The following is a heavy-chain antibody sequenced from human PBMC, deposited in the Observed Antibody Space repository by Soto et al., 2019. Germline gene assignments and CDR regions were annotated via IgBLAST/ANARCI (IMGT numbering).Heavy chain of an antibody. CDR3: ARRPYGAPYFFDI. J-gene: IGHJ4*02. CDR1: GGSISSYY. D-gene: IGHD4-17*01. CDR2: VYYSGST. Sequence: PSETLSLPCPVSGGSISSYYCSWIRHPSGKGLEWIGYVYYSGSTNYNPSLKSRVAISVDTSKNQFSLKLSSVTAADTAVYYCARRPYGAPYFFDIWGQGTLVTVSS. V-gene: IGHV4-59*01.